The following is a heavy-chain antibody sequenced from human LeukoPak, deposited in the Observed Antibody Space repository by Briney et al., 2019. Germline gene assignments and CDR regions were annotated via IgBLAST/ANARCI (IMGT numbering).Heavy chain of an antibody. D-gene: IGHD2-2*02. CDR1: GYSISSGYY. CDR2: IYHSGST. J-gene: IGHJ2*01. CDR3: ASLYPDWYFDL. Sequence: SETLSLTCTVSGYSISSGYYWGWIRQPPGKGLEWIGSIYHSGSTYYNPSLKSRVTISVDKSKNQFSLKLSSVTAADTAVYYCASLYPDWYFDLWGRGTLVTVSS. V-gene: IGHV4-38-2*02.